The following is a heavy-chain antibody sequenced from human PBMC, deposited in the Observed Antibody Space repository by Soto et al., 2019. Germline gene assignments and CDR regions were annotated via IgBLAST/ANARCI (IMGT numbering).Heavy chain of an antibody. D-gene: IGHD1-7*01. CDR3: ARRPPYPQRELSDY. CDR1: GFTFSSYA. CDR2: ISYDGSNK. Sequence: PGGSLRLSWAASGFTFSSYAMHWVRQAPGKGLEWVAVISYDGSNKYYADSVKGRFTISRDNSKNTLYLQMNSLRAEDTAVYYCARRPPYPQRELSDYWGQGALVTVSA. J-gene: IGHJ4*02. V-gene: IGHV3-30-3*01.